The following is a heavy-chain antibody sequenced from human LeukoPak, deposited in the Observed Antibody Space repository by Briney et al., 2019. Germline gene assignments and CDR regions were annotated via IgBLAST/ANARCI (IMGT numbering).Heavy chain of an antibody. CDR1: GSTFSSYG. Sequence: GRSLRLSCEASGSTFSSYGMHWVRQAPGKGLEWVAVIWYDGSNENYADSVKGRLTISRDNSKNTLYLQMNSLRVEDTAVYYCARDQSKDSLDSWGQGTLVTVSS. J-gene: IGHJ5*01. V-gene: IGHV3-33*01. D-gene: IGHD2-15*01. CDR2: IWYDGSNE. CDR3: ARDQSKDSLDS.